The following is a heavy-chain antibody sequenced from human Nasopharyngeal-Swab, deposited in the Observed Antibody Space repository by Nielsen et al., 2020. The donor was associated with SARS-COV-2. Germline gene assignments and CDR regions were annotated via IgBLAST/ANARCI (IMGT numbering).Heavy chain of an antibody. D-gene: IGHD3-10*01. CDR3: ARGTPYYCGSGSYSTGGFLDV. V-gene: IGHV1-8*01. CDR2: MNPNSGNT. J-gene: IGHJ6*02. CDR1: GYTFTSYD. Sequence: ASVKVSCKASGYTFTSYDINWVRQATGQGLEWMGWMNPNSGNTGYAQKFQGRVTMTRNTSISTAYMELSSLRSEDTAVYYCARGTPYYCGSGSYSTGGFLDVWGQGTTVTVSS.